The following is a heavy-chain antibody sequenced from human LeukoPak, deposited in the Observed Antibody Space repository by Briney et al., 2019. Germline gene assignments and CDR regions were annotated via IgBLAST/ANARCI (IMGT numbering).Heavy chain of an antibody. J-gene: IGHJ6*03. CDR2: LYHSGGT. Sequence: SETLSLTCAVSGYSISSGYYWGWIRQPPGRGPEWIGSLYHSGGTNYNPSLKSRITISVDKSQNQFSLKVNSLTAADTAVYYCATNGYYCMDVWGKGTTVTVSS. D-gene: IGHD2-8*01. CDR1: GYSISSGYY. CDR3: ATNGYYCMDV. V-gene: IGHV4-38-2*01.